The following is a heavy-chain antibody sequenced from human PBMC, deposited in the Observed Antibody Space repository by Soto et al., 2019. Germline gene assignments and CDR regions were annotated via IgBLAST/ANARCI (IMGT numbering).Heavy chain of an antibody. CDR2: IWYDGSKK. CDR3: AREGREYTNSGLFDY. V-gene: IGHV3-33*01. D-gene: IGHD2-8*01. J-gene: IGHJ4*02. CDR1: GFTFNKYG. Sequence: QVQLVESGGGVVQSGGSLRLSCAASGFTFNKYGMHWVRQAPGKGLEWVAIIWYDGSKKYYADSVQGRFTISRDNLKNTLYLQMSSLRVEDTAVYYCAREGREYTNSGLFDYWGQGTLVTVSS.